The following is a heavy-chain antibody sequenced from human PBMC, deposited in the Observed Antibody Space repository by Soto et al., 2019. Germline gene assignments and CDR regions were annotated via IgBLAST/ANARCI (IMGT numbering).Heavy chain of an antibody. CDR3: ARAATVVTPWGNWFDP. CDR1: GYTFTSYA. Sequence: QVQLVQSGAEVKKPGASVKVSCKASGYTFTSYAISWVRQAPGQGLEGMGWISAYNGNTNYAQKLQGRVTMTTDTSTTIAYRELRSLRSDDTAVYYCARAATVVTPWGNWFDPWGQGTLVTVSS. V-gene: IGHV1-18*01. D-gene: IGHD4-17*01. CDR2: ISAYNGNT. J-gene: IGHJ5*02.